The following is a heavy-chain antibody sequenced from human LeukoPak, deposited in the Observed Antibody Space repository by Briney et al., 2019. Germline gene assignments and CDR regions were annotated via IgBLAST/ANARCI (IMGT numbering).Heavy chain of an antibody. J-gene: IGHJ5*02. Sequence: GGSLRLSCAASGFPFSNHAMSWVRQPPGKGLEWVAAISNGNTYYADSVRGRFTISRDDSKNMVYLQMNSLRDEDTALYYCVREAGYCASVCLKSNWFNPWGQGTLVTVSS. V-gene: IGHV3-23*01. CDR1: GFPFSNHA. D-gene: IGHD2-15*01. CDR2: ISNGNT. CDR3: VREAGYCASVCLKSNWFNP.